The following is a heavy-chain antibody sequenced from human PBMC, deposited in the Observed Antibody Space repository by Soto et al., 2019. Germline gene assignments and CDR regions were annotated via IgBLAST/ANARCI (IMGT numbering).Heavy chain of an antibody. CDR1: GVYISSYY. CDR2: SYYSGGT. Sequence: SEALSLTWAVSGVYISSYYWSWIRQPPGKGLEWIGYSYYSGGTNYNPSLKSRVTISVDTAKNQFSLKLSSVTAADTAVYYCAREGCSSTSCYPPYYYCGMDVWGQGTMVTVSS. D-gene: IGHD2-2*01. V-gene: IGHV4-59*01. CDR3: AREGCSSTSCYPPYYYCGMDV. J-gene: IGHJ6*02.